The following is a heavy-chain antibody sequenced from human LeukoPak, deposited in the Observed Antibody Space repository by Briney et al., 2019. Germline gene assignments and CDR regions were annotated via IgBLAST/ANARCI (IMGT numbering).Heavy chain of an antibody. CDR3: ARAFYYYDSSGYFDY. Sequence: SETLSLTCTVSGYSISSGYYWGWIRQPPGKGLEWIGTIYHSGNTYYNPSLASRVIILVDTSKNEFSLKLSSVTAADTAVYYCARAFYYYDSSGYFDYWGQGTLVTVSS. CDR1: GYSISSGYY. CDR2: IYHSGNT. V-gene: IGHV4-38-2*02. D-gene: IGHD3-22*01. J-gene: IGHJ4*02.